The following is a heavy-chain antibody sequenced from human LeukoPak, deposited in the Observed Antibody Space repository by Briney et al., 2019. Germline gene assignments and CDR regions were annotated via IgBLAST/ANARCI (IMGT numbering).Heavy chain of an antibody. J-gene: IGHJ4*02. CDR2: VKSKNDGGTI. V-gene: IGHV3-15*01. CDR1: GFTTTNAR. D-gene: IGHD6-13*01. Sequence: WGSLSLTCGATGFTTTNARMRCVRQATGKGLEWVGRVKSKNDGGTIDYGAPVKGRFTTSRDDSQKTLYLHMNSLKTEDTAVYYCITDPPATAAYAFDYWGQGTLVTVSS. CDR3: ITDPPATAAYAFDY.